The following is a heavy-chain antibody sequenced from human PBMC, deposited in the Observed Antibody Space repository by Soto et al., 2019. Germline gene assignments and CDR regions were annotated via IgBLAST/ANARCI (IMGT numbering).Heavy chain of an antibody. CDR2: IYSGGST. CDR3: ARALGYCSGGSCSDLFDY. J-gene: IGHJ4*02. D-gene: IGHD2-15*01. Sequence: EVQLVESGGGLIQPGGSLRLSCAASGFTVSSNYMSWVRQAPGKGLEWVSVIYSGGSTYYADSVKGRFTISRDNSKNTLYLQMNSLRAEDTAVYYCARALGYCSGGSCSDLFDYWGQGTLVTVSS. V-gene: IGHV3-53*01. CDR1: GFTVSSNY.